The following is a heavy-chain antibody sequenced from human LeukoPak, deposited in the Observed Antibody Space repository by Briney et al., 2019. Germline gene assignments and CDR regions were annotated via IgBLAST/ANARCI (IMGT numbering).Heavy chain of an antibody. CDR1: GGTFSSYT. V-gene: IGHV1-69*02. CDR2: IIPILGIA. CDR3: ARLNVVEMATASRGAFDI. J-gene: IGHJ3*02. Sequence: SVKVSCKASGGTFSSYTISWVRQAPRQGLEWMGRIIPILGIANYAQKFQGRVTITADKSTSTAYMELSSLRSEDTAVYYCARLNVVEMATASRGAFDIWGQGTMVTVSS. D-gene: IGHD5-24*01.